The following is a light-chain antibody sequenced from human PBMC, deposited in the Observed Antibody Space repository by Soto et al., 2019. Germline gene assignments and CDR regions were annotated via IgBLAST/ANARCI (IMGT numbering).Light chain of an antibody. CDR2: KAS. V-gene: IGKV1-5*03. CDR1: QTISSW. J-gene: IGKJ1*01. Sequence: DIQMTQSPSTLSGSVGDRVTITCRASQTISSWLAWYQQKPGKAPKLLIYKASTIKSGVPSRFSGSGSGTEFTLTISSLQPDDIATYYCQHYNSYSEAFGQGTKVDIK. CDR3: QHYNSYSEA.